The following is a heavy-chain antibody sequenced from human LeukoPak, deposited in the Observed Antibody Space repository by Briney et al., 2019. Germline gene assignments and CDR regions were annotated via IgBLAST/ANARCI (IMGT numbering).Heavy chain of an antibody. CDR2: INHSGST. J-gene: IGHJ4*02. CDR1: GGSFSGYY. Sequence: SGTLSLTCAVYGGSFSGYYWSWIRQPPGKGLEWIGEINHSGSTNYNPSLKSRVTISVDTSKNQFSLKLSSVTAADTAVYYCARGYDSSGYYGDDFDYWGQGTLVTVSS. D-gene: IGHD3-22*01. V-gene: IGHV4-34*01. CDR3: ARGYDSSGYYGDDFDY.